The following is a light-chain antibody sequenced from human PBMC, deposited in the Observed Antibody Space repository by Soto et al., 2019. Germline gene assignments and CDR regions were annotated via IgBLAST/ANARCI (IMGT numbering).Light chain of an antibody. Sequence: DIVMTQSPDSLAVSLGERATINCKSSQSILYSSNNKNYLAWYQQKPGQPPKLLIYWASTRESGVPDRFSGSGSGTDFTLTISSLQAEDVAVYFSQQSQWTPFTFGPGTKVDIK. CDR3: QQSQWTPFT. CDR2: WAS. V-gene: IGKV4-1*01. CDR1: QSILYSSNNKNY. J-gene: IGKJ3*01.